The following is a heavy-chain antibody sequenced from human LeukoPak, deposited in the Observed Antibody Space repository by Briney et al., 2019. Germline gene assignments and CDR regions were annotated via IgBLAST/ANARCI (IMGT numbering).Heavy chain of an antibody. D-gene: IGHD3-10*01. CDR2: MYSDGGRT. V-gene: IGHV3-74*01. Sequence: GGSLRLSCAASGFTFYDYGMSWVRQAPGKGLVWVSRMYSDGGRTNYADSVKGRFTISSDNAENTLYLELSSLRAEDTAVYYCTRSGAGGAFDIWGQGTMVGVSS. CDR1: GFTFYDYG. J-gene: IGHJ3*02. CDR3: TRSGAGGAFDI.